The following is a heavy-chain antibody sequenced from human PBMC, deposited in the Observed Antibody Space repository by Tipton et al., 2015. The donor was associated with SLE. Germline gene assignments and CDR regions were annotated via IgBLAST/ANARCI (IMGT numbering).Heavy chain of an antibody. CDR3: ASRYGSGSYSLDI. J-gene: IGHJ2*01. V-gene: IGHV3-53*05. Sequence: SLRLSCAASTFTISSNYMTWVRQAPGKGLEWVSVIYAGGSTYYADSVKDRFTISRDNSKNTLYLQMNSLRPEDTAVYYCASRYGSGSYSLDIWGRGTLVTVSS. CDR1: TFTISSNY. CDR2: IYAGGST. D-gene: IGHD3-10*01.